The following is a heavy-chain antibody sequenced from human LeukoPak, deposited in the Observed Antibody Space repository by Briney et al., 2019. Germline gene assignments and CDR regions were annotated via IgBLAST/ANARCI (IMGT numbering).Heavy chain of an antibody. J-gene: IGHJ4*02. Sequence: SGPTLVNPTQTLTLTCTFSGFSFSTSEEGVGWIRQPPGKALEWLAVSYWNDDEHYSPSLNSRLTITKDTSKNQVVLTLTNMDPVDTATYYCAHRLVRTNGWYFDYWGPGTLVTVSS. CDR2: SYWNDDE. V-gene: IGHV2-5*01. CDR1: GFSFSTSEEG. D-gene: IGHD6-19*01. CDR3: AHRLVRTNGWYFDY.